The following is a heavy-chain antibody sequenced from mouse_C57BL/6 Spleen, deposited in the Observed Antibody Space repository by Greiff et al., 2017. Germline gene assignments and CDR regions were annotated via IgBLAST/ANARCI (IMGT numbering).Heavy chain of an antibody. CDR1: GFTFSDYG. D-gene: IGHD1-1*01. CDR2: ISSGSSTI. Sequence: EVQRVESGGGLVKPGGSLKLSCAASGFTFSDYGMHWVRQAPEKGLEWVAYISSGSSTIYYADTVKGRFTISRDNAKNTLFLQMTSLRSEDTAMYYCARQTTVVAGAMDYWGQGTSVTVSS. J-gene: IGHJ4*01. V-gene: IGHV5-17*01. CDR3: ARQTTVVAGAMDY.